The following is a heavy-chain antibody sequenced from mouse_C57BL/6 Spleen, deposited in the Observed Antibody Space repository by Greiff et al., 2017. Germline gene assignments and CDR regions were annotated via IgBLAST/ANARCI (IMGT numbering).Heavy chain of an antibody. CDR3: ARDSITTVVEGMGY. J-gene: IGHJ2*01. CDR1: GFNIKDYY. D-gene: IGHD1-1*01. CDR2: IDPEDGET. Sequence: VQLQQSGAELVKPGASVKLSCTASGFNIKDYYMHWVKQRTEQGLEWIGRIDPEDGETKYAPKFRGKATITADTSSNTAYLQLSSLTSEDTAVYYCARDSITTVVEGMGYWGQGTTLTVSS. V-gene: IGHV14-2*01.